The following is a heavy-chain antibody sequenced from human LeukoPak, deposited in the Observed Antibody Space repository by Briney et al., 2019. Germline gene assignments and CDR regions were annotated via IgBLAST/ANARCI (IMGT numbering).Heavy chain of an antibody. CDR2: IYNSGST. D-gene: IGHD3-9*01. J-gene: IGHJ4*02. CDR1: GGSISSYY. V-gene: IGHV4-4*07. CDR3: ARGNYNILTGYYPSDY. Sequence: SETLSLTCTVSGGSISSYYWSWIRQPAGKGLEWIGRIYNSGSTNYNPSLKSRVTISVDTSKNQSSLKLSSVTAADTAVYYCARGNYNILTGYYPSDYWGQGTLVTVSS.